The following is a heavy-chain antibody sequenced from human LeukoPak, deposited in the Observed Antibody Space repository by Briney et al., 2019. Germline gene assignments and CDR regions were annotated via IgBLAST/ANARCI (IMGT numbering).Heavy chain of an antibody. J-gene: IGHJ4*02. CDR2: IDHSGST. D-gene: IGHD6-19*01. CDR3: ARVTSNDWSYSFDH. CDR1: GGSVSAYY. V-gene: IGHV4-34*01. Sequence: SETLSLTCAVYGGSVSAYYWNWIRQPPGKGLEWIGEIDHSGSTNYNPSLKSRLTISVDTSKNQFSLKLISMTAADTAVYYCARVTSNDWSYSFDHWGQGTLVTVSS.